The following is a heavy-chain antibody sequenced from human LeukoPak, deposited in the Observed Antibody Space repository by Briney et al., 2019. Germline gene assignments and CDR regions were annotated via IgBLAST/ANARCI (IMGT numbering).Heavy chain of an antibody. Sequence: ASVKVSCKASGYTFTSYGISWVRQAPGQGLEWMGWISAYNGNTNYAQKLQGRVTMTTDTSTSTAYMELRSLRSDDTAVCYCARGAPVKNYVWGSYRYAQNWFDPWGQGTLVTVSS. CDR2: ISAYNGNT. CDR3: ARGAPVKNYVWGSYRYAQNWFDP. D-gene: IGHD3-16*02. CDR1: GYTFTSYG. V-gene: IGHV1-18*01. J-gene: IGHJ5*02.